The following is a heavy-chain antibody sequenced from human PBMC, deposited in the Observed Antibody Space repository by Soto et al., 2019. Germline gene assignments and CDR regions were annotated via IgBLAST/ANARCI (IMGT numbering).Heavy chain of an antibody. Sequence: PVGSLRLSCAASGFTFSDYYMSWIRQAPGKGLEWVSYISSSGSTIYYADSVKGRFTISRDNAKNSLYLQMNSLRAEDTAVYYCARDVTYYYDSSGYSLFDYWGQGTLVTVSS. CDR3: ARDVTYYYDSSGYSLFDY. V-gene: IGHV3-11*01. D-gene: IGHD3-22*01. CDR1: GFTFSDYY. J-gene: IGHJ4*02. CDR2: ISSSGSTI.